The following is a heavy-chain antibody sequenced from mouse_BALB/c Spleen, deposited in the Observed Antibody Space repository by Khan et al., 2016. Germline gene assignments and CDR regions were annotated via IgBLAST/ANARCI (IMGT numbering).Heavy chain of an antibody. J-gene: IGHJ3*01. CDR2: IRLKSNNYAT. D-gene: IGHD1-2*01. Sequence: EVQLQESGGGLVQPGGSMKLSCVASGFTFSNYWMNWVRQSPEKGLEWVAEIRLKSNNYATHYAASVKGRFTISRDDSKSSVYLQMNNLRAEDTGIYYCTREARHYYGYGGFAYWGQGTLVTVSA. V-gene: IGHV6-6*02. CDR1: GFTFSNYW. CDR3: TREARHYYGYGGFAY.